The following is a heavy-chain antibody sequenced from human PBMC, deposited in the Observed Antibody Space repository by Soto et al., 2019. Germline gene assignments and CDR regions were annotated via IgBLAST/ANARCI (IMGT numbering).Heavy chain of an antibody. CDR3: ARPYCSGGSCYNWFDP. CDR2: IKQDGSQK. CDR1: GFSFSSYW. D-gene: IGHD2-15*01. V-gene: IGHV3-7*03. Sequence: RGSLRLSCAASGFSFSSYWMSWVRQAPGKGLQWVANIKQDGSQKYYVDSVKGRFTIYRDNAKNSLYLQMNSLRAEDTAIYYCARPYCSGGSCYNWFDPWGQGTLVTVLL. J-gene: IGHJ5*02.